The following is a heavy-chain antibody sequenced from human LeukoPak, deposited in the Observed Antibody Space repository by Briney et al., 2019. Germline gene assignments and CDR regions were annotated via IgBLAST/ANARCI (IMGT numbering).Heavy chain of an antibody. J-gene: IGHJ4*02. CDR1: GFTFSSYG. CDR2: IWYDGSNK. D-gene: IGHD2-15*01. V-gene: IGHV3-33*06. Sequence: PPGRSLRLSCAASGFTFSSYGMHWVRQAPGKGLEWVAVIWYDGSNKYYADSVKGRFTISRDNSKNTLYLQMNSLRAEDTAVYYCAKPAYCSGGSCYSIGYFDYWGQGTLVTVSS. CDR3: AKPAYCSGGSCYSIGYFDY.